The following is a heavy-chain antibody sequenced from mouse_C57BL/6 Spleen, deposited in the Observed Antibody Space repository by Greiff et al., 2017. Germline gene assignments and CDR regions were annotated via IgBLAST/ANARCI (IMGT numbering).Heavy chain of an antibody. CDR1: GFTFSSYG. CDR3: ARHSPPYVDY. J-gene: IGHJ2*01. CDR2: ISSGGSYN. V-gene: IGHV5-6*01. Sequence: EVKLMESGGDLVKPGGSLKLSCAASGFTFSSYGMSWVRQTPDKRLEWVATISSGGSYNYYPDSVKGRFPISRDNAKNTLYLQMSSLKSEDTAMFYCARHSPPYVDYWGQGTTLTVSS.